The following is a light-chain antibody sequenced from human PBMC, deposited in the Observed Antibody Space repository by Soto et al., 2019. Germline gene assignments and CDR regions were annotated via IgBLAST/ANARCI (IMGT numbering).Light chain of an antibody. V-gene: IGLV2-14*01. CDR3: SSYTKGRSLLWV. J-gene: IGLJ3*02. Sequence: QSALTQPASVSGSLGQSITISCTGTSSDVGGYKYVSWYQQHPGKVPKLMIYEVSNRPSGVSNRFSGSKSGNTASLTLSGLQAEDEADYYCSSYTKGRSLLWVFGGGTKLTVL. CDR2: EVS. CDR1: SSDVGGYKY.